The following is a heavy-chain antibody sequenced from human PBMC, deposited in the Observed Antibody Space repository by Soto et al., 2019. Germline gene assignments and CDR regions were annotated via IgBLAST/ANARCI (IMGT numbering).Heavy chain of an antibody. D-gene: IGHD1-1*01. Sequence: VQLLESGGGLVQPGGSLRLSCVASGFTFSSYAMSWVRQAPGKGLEWVSGISGSDGSTYYADSVKGRFTISRDNSKNTLYLQMNSLRADDTAVYYCAKGQTGTTQPGFDYWGQGTLVTVSS. CDR2: ISGSDGST. CDR3: AKGQTGTTQPGFDY. V-gene: IGHV3-23*01. J-gene: IGHJ4*02. CDR1: GFTFSSYA.